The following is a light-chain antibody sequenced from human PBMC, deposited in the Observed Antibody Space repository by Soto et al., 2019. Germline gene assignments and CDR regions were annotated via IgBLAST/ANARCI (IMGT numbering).Light chain of an antibody. J-gene: IGKJ1*01. CDR1: QSSSGS. CDR3: QQYNGYWT. Sequence: DIQMTQSPSTLSASVGDRVTITCRASQSSSGSLPGYQQKPGKAPNLLIYEASNLKSGVPSRFSGSGSGTEYTLTISSLQHDDSASYYCQQYNGYWTFGQGTRVEIK. CDR2: EAS. V-gene: IGKV1-5*03.